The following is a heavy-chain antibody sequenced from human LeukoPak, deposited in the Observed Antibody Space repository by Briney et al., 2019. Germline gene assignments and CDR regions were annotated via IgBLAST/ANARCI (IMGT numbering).Heavy chain of an antibody. Sequence: SVKVSCKASGGTFSSYAISWVRQAPGQGLEWMGGTIPIFGTANYAQKFQGRVTITADESTSTAYMELSSLRSEDTAVYYCARPYCSSTSCSNYFDYWGQGTLVTVSS. CDR1: GGTFSSYA. CDR3: ARPYCSSTSCSNYFDY. V-gene: IGHV1-69*01. D-gene: IGHD2-2*01. J-gene: IGHJ4*02. CDR2: TIPIFGTA.